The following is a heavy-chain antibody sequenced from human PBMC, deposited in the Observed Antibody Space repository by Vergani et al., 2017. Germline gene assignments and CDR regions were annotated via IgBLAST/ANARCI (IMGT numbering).Heavy chain of an antibody. CDR2: ISPDGFST. D-gene: IGHD3-9*01. CDR1: GYTFTANY. J-gene: IGHJ6*02. V-gene: IGHV1-46*01. Sequence: QVQLVQSGAEVGKPGASVKISCKASGYTFTANYIHWVRQAPEQGLEWVGVISPDGFSTFYAQKFQGRVTITRDTSTSTVYVEVTSLRSDDTAVYYCARVGLNGYYIRYGMDVWGQGTTVTVSS. CDR3: ARVGLNGYYIRYGMDV.